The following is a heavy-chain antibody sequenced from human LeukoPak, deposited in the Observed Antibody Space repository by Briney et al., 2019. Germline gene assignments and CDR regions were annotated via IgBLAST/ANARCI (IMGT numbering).Heavy chain of an antibody. Sequence: ASVKVSCKASGYTFTRYGISWVRQAPGQGLEWMGWISTYNDNTNYAQKLQGRVTMTTDTSTSTAYMELRSLRSDDTAVYYCARDSCSGGSCYLDYWGQGTLVTVSS. CDR3: ARDSCSGGSCYLDY. CDR1: GYTFTRYG. CDR2: ISTYNDNT. D-gene: IGHD2-15*01. V-gene: IGHV1-18*01. J-gene: IGHJ4*02.